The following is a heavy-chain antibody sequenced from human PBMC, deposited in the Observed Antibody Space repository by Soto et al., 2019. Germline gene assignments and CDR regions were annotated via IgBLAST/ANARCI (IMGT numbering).Heavy chain of an antibody. J-gene: IGHJ4*02. CDR3: GRLSGSYTDRSFDN. V-gene: IGHV4-39*01. CDR2: VYYNGNT. D-gene: IGHD1-26*01. Sequence: QLQLQESGPGLVKPSETLSLTCTVSGGSTSSSLYRWVWIRQPPGKGLEWIGNVYYNGNTYYNPSIKSRLTMAADTSTNQFSLKVNSVTAAATAVYYCGRLSGSYTDRSFDNWGQGTLVTVSS. CDR1: GGSTSSSLYR.